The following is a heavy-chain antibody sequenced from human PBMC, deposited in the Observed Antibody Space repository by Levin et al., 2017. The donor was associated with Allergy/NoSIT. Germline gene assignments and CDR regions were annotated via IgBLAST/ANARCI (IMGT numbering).Heavy chain of an antibody. CDR2: INSDGSST. J-gene: IGHJ6*02. CDR1: GFTFSSYW. CDR3: AREGGYSYGYLDYYYGMDV. V-gene: IGHV3-74*01. D-gene: IGHD5-18*01. Sequence: GGSLRLSCAASGFTFSSYWMHWVRQAPGKGLVWVSRINSDGSSTSYADSVKGRFTISRDNAKNTLYLQMNSLRAEDTAVYYCAREGGYSYGYLDYYYGMDVWGQGTTVTVSS.